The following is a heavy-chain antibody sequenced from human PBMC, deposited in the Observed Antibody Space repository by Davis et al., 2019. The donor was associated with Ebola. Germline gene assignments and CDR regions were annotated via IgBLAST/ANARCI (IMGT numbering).Heavy chain of an antibody. D-gene: IGHD4-17*01. Sequence: PGGSLRLSCAASGFTFSSYGMHWVRQAPGKGLEWVAVISYDGSNKYYADSVKGRFTISRDNSKNTLYLQMNSLRAEDTAVYYCAKAETVTRYYYYGMDVWGQGTTVTVSS. CDR1: GFTFSSYG. CDR3: AKAETVTRYYYYGMDV. J-gene: IGHJ6*02. CDR2: ISYDGSNK. V-gene: IGHV3-30*18.